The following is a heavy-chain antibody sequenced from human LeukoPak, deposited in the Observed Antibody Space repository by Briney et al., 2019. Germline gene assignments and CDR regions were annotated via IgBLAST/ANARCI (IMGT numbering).Heavy chain of an antibody. Sequence: PGGSLRLSCAASGFTFDDYGMSWVRQAPGKGLEWVSGINWNSGSTGYADSVKGRFTISRDNAKNSLYLQMNSLRAEDTAVYYCARDSYDSSGYYYAAFDIWGQGTMVTVSS. CDR3: ARDSYDSSGYYYAAFDI. CDR1: GFTFDDYG. D-gene: IGHD3-22*01. J-gene: IGHJ3*02. V-gene: IGHV3-20*04. CDR2: INWNSGST.